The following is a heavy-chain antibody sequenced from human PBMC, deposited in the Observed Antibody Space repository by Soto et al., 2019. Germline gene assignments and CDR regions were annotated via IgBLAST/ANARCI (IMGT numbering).Heavy chain of an antibody. CDR1: GYTFTGYY. Sequence: ASVKVSCKASGYTFTGYYMHWVRQAPGQGLEWMGWINPNSGGTNYAQKFQGWVTMTRDTSISTAYMELSRLRSDDTAVYYCASRSGDWGYSYGLWYYYGMDVWGQGTTVTVSS. D-gene: IGHD5-18*01. CDR3: ASRSGDWGYSYGLWYYYGMDV. J-gene: IGHJ6*02. V-gene: IGHV1-2*04. CDR2: INPNSGGT.